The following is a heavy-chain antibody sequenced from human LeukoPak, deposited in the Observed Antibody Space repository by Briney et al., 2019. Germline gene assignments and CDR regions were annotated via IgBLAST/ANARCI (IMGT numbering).Heavy chain of an antibody. CDR1: GFTFSSYA. CDR2: ISYDGSNK. V-gene: IGHV3-30*14. Sequence: GGSLRLSCAASGFTFSSYAMHWVRQAPGKGLEWVAVISYDGSNKYYADSVKGRFTISRDNSKNTLYLQMNSLRAEDTAVYYCARAVSSGYDPFDYWGQGTLVTVSS. D-gene: IGHD3-22*01. J-gene: IGHJ4*02. CDR3: ARAVSSGYDPFDY.